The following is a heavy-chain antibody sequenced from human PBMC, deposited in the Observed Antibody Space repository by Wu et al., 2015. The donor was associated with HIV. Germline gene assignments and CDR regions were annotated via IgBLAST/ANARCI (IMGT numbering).Heavy chain of an antibody. CDR1: GYTFTGYY. CDR2: IDPNSG. Sequence: QVQLVQSGAEMKKPGASVKVSCKASGYTFTGYYIHWVRQAPGQGLEWMGGIDPNSGDTSISTAYMELSRLRYDDTAVYYCAREDLFPYSSRFYAWGQGTLVTVSS. J-gene: IGHJ5*02. D-gene: IGHD6-13*01. CDR3: AREDLFPYSSRFYA. V-gene: IGHV1-2*02.